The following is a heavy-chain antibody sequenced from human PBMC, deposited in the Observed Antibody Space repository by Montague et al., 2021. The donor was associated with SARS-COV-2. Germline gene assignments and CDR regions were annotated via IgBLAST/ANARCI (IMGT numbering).Heavy chain of an antibody. CDR3: ARLLAISGPAAVSDY. CDR1: GDSISSGYFY. Sequence: SETLSLTCTVSGDSISSGYFYWGWIRQPPGKGLEWVGTIHYSGITYYXPSLKSRVTISVDTSRNQFSLKLSSVTAADTAIYYCARLLAISGPAAVSDYWGQGTLVTVSS. J-gene: IGHJ4*02. V-gene: IGHV4-39*01. CDR2: IHYSGIT. D-gene: IGHD2-2*01.